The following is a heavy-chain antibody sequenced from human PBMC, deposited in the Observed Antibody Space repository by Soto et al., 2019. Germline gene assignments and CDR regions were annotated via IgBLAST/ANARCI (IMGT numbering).Heavy chain of an antibody. Sequence: ASETLSLSCTVSGGSIGSYYWSWIRQSPEKGLEWIAFIHHSGSTNYKPSLKSRVAISVDTSNNQFSLKLTSVTAADTAVYYCARLLYGSGSWFDPWGQGTLVTVS. D-gene: IGHD3-10*01. V-gene: IGHV4-59*08. CDR3: ARLLYGSGSWFDP. CDR2: IHHSGST. CDR1: GGSIGSYY. J-gene: IGHJ5*02.